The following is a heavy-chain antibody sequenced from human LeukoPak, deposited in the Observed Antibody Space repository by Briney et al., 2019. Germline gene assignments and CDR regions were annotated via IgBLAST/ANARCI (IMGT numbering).Heavy chain of an antibody. CDR2: IYPGDSDT. D-gene: IGHD2-2*01. V-gene: IGHV5-51*01. CDR1: GYIFTNYW. Sequence: GESLKISCKGSGYIFTNYWIGWVRQMPGKGLEWMGVIYPGDSDTRYSPSFQGQVTISADKSISTAYLQWSSLKASDTAMYYCARQGCSSTSCYTYWGQGTLVTVSS. J-gene: IGHJ4*02. CDR3: ARQGCSSTSCYTY.